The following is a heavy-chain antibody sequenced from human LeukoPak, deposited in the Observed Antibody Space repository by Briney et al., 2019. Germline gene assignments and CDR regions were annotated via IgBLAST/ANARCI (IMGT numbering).Heavy chain of an antibody. D-gene: IGHD3-10*01. CDR2: NNPNSGGT. J-gene: IGHJ6*02. Sequence: ASVKVSCKASGYTFTDYYIHWVRQAPGQGLEWMGWNNPNSGGTNYAQKFQDWVTLTRDTSISTAYMELSRLRSDDTAVYFCAITYYSGSGTYYYFYNMDVWGQGTTVTVSS. V-gene: IGHV1-2*04. CDR1: GYTFTDYY. CDR3: AITYYSGSGTYYYFYNMDV.